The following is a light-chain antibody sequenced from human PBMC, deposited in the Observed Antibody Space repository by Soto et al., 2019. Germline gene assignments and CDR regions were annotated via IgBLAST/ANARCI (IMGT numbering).Light chain of an antibody. CDR2: SDN. J-gene: IGLJ2*01. V-gene: IGLV1-44*01. CDR1: SSNIGSNT. CDR3: AAWDDSLNGVV. Sequence: QLVLTQPPSASGTPGQRVTISCSGSSSNIGSNTVNWYQRLPGTAPKLLTYSDNQRPSGVPDRFSGSKSGTSASLAISGLQSEDEADYYCAAWDDSLNGVVFGGGTKLTVL.